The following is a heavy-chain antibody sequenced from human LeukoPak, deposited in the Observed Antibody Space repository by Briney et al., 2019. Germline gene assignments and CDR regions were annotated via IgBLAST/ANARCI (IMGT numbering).Heavy chain of an antibody. Sequence: PGGSLRLSCAASGFTVSSNYMNWVRQAPGKGLEWVSVLYSDDTTYYAESAKGRFTISRDNAKNTLYLQMNNLRAEDTAVYYCARCGLHDNYGLFVYWGQGTLVTVSS. V-gene: IGHV3-66*01. D-gene: IGHD5-24*01. J-gene: IGHJ4*02. CDR3: ARCGLHDNYGLFVY. CDR2: LYSDDTT. CDR1: GFTVSSNY.